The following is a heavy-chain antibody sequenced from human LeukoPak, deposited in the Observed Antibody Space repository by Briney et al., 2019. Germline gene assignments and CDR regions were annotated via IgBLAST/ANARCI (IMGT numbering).Heavy chain of an antibody. Sequence: GGSLRLSCAASGFTFSTYGMHWVRQAPGKGLEWVAFIWYDGSSKYYADSVKGRFTISRDNSKNTLYLQMNSLRAEDTAVYYCAKGELLLDWFDPWGQGTLVTVSS. J-gene: IGHJ5*02. D-gene: IGHD1-26*01. CDR2: IWYDGSSK. CDR1: GFTFSTYG. V-gene: IGHV3-30*02. CDR3: AKGELLLDWFDP.